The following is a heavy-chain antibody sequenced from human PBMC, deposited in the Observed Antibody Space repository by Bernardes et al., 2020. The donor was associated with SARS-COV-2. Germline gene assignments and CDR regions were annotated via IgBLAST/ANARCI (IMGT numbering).Heavy chain of an antibody. CDR1: GFTFSSYG. CDR3: ARGQWPIIYYFDY. D-gene: IGHD6-19*01. J-gene: IGHJ4*02. CDR2: IWYDGSNK. Sequence: GGSLRLSCAASGFTFSSYGMHWVRQAPGKGLEWVAVIWYDGSNKYYADSVKGRFTISRDNSKNTLYLQMNSLRAEDTAVYYCARGQWPIIYYFDYWGQGTLVTVSS. V-gene: IGHV3-33*01.